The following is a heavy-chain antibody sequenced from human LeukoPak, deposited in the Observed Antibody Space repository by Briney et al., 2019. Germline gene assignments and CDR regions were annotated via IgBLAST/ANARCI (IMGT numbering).Heavy chain of an antibody. J-gene: IGHJ3*02. CDR1: GDSITITNYY. V-gene: IGHV4-39*07. D-gene: IGHD3-16*01. CDR2: IYHDGST. CDR3: ARDLGSWPHVTLDI. Sequence: SETLSLTCTVSGDSITITNYYWGWIRQPPGKGLEWDGNIYHDGSTYYNPSPKSRVSISVDTSKNQFSLKLTSVTAADTAIYYCARDLGSWPHVTLDIWGHGTLVTASS.